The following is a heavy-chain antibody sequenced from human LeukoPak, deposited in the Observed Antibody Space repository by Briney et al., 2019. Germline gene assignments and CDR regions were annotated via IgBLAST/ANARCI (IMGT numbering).Heavy chain of an antibody. CDR2: MNPNSGNT. J-gene: IGHJ6*03. CDR3: ARGPPTAATLDYYYYMDV. V-gene: IGHV1-8*01. D-gene: IGHD2-15*01. Sequence: ASVKVSCKASGYTFTSYDINWVRQATGQGLEWMGRMNPNSGNTGYAQKFQGRVTMTRNTSISTAYMELSSLRSEDTAVYYCARGPPTAATLDYYYYMDVWGKGTTVTVSS. CDR1: GYTFTSYD.